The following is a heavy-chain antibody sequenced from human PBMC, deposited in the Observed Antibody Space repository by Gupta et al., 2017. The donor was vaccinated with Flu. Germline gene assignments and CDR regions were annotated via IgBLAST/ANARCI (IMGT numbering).Heavy chain of an antibody. J-gene: IGHJ4*02. CDR1: GFSLSTSGVG. D-gene: IGHD3-22*01. V-gene: IGHV2-5*01. CDR2: IYWNDDK. Sequence: QITLKESGPTLVKPTQTLTLTCTFSGFSLSTSGVGVGWIRQPPGKALEWLALIYWNDDKRYSPSLKSRLTITKDTSKNQVVLTMTNMDPVDTATYYCAHSKDYDRRGWWVWRPIMAVFDYWGQGTRVTVSS. CDR3: AHSKDYDRRGWWVWRPIMAVFDY.